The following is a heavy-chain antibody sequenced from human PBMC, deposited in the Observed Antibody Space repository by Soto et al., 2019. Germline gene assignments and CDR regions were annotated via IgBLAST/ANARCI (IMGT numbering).Heavy chain of an antibody. CDR3: AKGGAAADYYYYGMDV. CDR1: GFTFSSYA. CDR2: ISGSGGST. Sequence: GGSLRLSCAASGFTFSSYAMSWVRQAPGKGLEWVSAISGSGGSTYYADSVKGRFAISRDNSKNTLYLQMNSLRAEDTVVYYCAKGGAAADYYYYGMDVWGQGTTVTVSS. V-gene: IGHV3-23*01. D-gene: IGHD6-13*01. J-gene: IGHJ6*02.